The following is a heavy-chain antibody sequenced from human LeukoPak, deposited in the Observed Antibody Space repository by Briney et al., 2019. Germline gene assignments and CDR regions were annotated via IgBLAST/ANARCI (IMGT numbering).Heavy chain of an antibody. V-gene: IGHV3-20*04. CDR2: INWNGAST. CDR1: GFTFDDYG. Sequence: GGSLRLSCVASGFTFDDYGMSWVRQAPGKGLEWVSGINWNGASTGYADSVQGRFTMSRENPKNSLYLKMNSLRAEDTAFYFCTREVGSGWYTGSVYWGQGTLVTVSS. J-gene: IGHJ4*02. CDR3: TREVGSGWYTGSVY. D-gene: IGHD6-19*01.